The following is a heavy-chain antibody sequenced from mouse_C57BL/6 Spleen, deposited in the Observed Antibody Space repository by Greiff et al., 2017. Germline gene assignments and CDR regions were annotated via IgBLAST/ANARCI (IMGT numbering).Heavy chain of an antibody. V-gene: IGHV3-6*01. CDR3: ARSVVTTYYFDY. J-gene: IGHJ2*01. Sequence: VQLKESGPGLVKPSQSLSLTCSVTGYSITSGYYWNWIRQFPGNKLEWMGYISYDGSNNYNPSLKNRISITRDTSKNQFFLKVNSVTTEDTATYYCARSVVTTYYFDYWGQGTTLTVSS. CDR2: ISYDGSN. CDR1: GYSITSGYY. D-gene: IGHD2-2*01.